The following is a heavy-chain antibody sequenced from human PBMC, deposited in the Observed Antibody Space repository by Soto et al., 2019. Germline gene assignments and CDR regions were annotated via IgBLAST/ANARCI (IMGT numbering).Heavy chain of an antibody. CDR2: ISSSSSTI. Sequence: EVQLVESGGGLVQPGGSLRLSCAASGFTFSSYSMNWVRQAPGKGLEWVSYISSSSSTIYYADSVKGRFTISRDNAKNSLYLQMNSLRAEDTAVYYCAREELRPDNWFDPWGQGTLVTVSS. CDR3: AREELRPDNWFDP. V-gene: IGHV3-48*01. D-gene: IGHD3-16*01. CDR1: GFTFSSYS. J-gene: IGHJ5*02.